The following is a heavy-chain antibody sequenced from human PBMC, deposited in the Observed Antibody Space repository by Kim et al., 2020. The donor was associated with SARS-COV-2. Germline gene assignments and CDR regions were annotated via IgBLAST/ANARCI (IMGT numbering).Heavy chain of an antibody. CDR2: IIPIFGTA. CDR3: ARDRYGSGSYYNWGWFDP. J-gene: IGHJ5*02. CDR1: GGTFSSYA. D-gene: IGHD3-10*01. Sequence: SVKVSCKASGGTFSSYAISWVRQAPGQGLEWMGGIIPIFGTANYAQKFQGRVTITADKSTSTAYMELSSLRSEDTAVYYCARDRYGSGSYYNWGWFDPWGQGTLVTVSS. V-gene: IGHV1-69*06.